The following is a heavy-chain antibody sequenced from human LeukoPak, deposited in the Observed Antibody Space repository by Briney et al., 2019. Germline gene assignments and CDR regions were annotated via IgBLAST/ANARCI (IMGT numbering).Heavy chain of an antibody. CDR2: VRGDGSNT. J-gene: IGHJ4*02. Sequence: PGRSLRLSCAASGFTFSSYAMSWVRRAPGKGLDWVSLVRGDGSNTYYADSVKGRFSISRDNSKNTLYLQMDSLTAQDTAIYYCAKGYTHDSHFDNWGQGTLVTVSS. CDR3: AKGYTHDSHFDN. V-gene: IGHV3-23*01. D-gene: IGHD1-1*01. CDR1: GFTFSSYA.